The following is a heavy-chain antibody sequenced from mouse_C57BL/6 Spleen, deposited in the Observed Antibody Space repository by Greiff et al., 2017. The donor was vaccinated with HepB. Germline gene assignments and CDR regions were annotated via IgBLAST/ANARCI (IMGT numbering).Heavy chain of an antibody. CDR3: ASQIFSNYEDWFAY. CDR1: GYTFTSYT. V-gene: IGHV1-4*01. D-gene: IGHD2-5*01. J-gene: IGHJ3*01. CDR2: INPSSGYT. Sequence: VQLQQSGAELARPGASVKMSCKASGYTFTSYTMHWVKQRPGQGLEWIGYINPSSGYTKYNQKFKDKATLTADKSSSTAYMQLSSLTSEDSAVYYCASQIFSNYEDWFAYWGHRTLVTVSA.